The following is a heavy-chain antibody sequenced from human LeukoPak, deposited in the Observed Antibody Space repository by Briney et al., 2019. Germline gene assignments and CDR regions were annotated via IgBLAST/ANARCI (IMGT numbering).Heavy chain of an antibody. CDR1: GGSISSGDYY. V-gene: IGHV4-30-4*01. CDR3: ARQTFGALYSDS. CDR2: IYYSGST. D-gene: IGHD3-10*01. J-gene: IGHJ4*02. Sequence: SETLSLTCTVSGGSISSGDYYWSWIRQPPGKGLEWIGYIYYSGSTYYNPSLKSRVTISVDTSKNQFSLKLSSVTAADMAVYYCARQTFGALYSDSWGQGTLVTVSS.